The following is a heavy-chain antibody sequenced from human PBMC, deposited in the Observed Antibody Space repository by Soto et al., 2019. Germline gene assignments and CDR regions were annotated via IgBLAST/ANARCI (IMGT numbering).Heavy chain of an antibody. CDR1: GGTFNTFA. V-gene: IGHV1-69*01. CDR2: IIPMFGTA. D-gene: IGHD3-22*01. J-gene: IGHJ4*02. CDR3: ARFSPPRGYYAY. Sequence: QVQLVQSGAEVKKPGSSVKVSCMASGGTFNTFAISWVRQVPGQGLECMGGIIPMFGTAHYAQKFQGRVTITADESTRTVYMELSSLRSEDTAVYYCARFSPPRGYYAYWGQGTLVTVSS.